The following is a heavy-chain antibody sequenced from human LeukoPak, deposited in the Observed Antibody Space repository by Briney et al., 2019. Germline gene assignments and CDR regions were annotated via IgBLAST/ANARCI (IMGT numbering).Heavy chain of an antibody. CDR1: GYTFTSYG. V-gene: IGHV1-18*01. D-gene: IGHD3-10*01. CDR3: ARDDRLLWFGEGIDY. CDR2: ISAYNGNI. J-gene: IGHJ4*02. Sequence: ASVKVSCKASGYTFTSYGISWVRQAPGQGLEWMGWISAYNGNINYAQKLQGRVTMTTDTSTSTAYMELRSLRSDDTAVYYCARDDRLLWFGEGIDYWGQGTLVTVSS.